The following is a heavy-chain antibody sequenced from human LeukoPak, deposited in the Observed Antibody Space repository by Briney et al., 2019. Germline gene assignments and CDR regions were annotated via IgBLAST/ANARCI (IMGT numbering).Heavy chain of an antibody. V-gene: IGHV3-48*03. CDR3: ARDCSGGSCQYYFDY. Sequence: GGSLRLSCAASGFTFSSYEMNWVRQAPGKGLEWVSYISSSGSTIYYADSVKGRFTISRDNAKNSLYLQMNSLRAEDTAVYYCARDCSGGSCQYYFDYWGQGTLVTVSS. CDR1: GFTFSSYE. D-gene: IGHD2-15*01. J-gene: IGHJ4*02. CDR2: ISSSGSTI.